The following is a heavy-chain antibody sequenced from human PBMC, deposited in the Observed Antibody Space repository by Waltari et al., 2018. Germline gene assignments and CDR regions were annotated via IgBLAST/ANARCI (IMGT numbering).Heavy chain of an antibody. D-gene: IGHD3-10*01. Sequence: QLQLQESGPGLVTPSETLSLTCTVSGGSISSSSYYWGWIRQPPGKGLEWIGSIYYIGSTYYNPSLKSRVTISVDTSKNQFSLKLSSVTAADTAVYYCARQEGHYYGPWGQGTLVTVSS. CDR3: ARQEGHYYGP. V-gene: IGHV4-39*01. CDR2: IYYIGST. CDR1: GGSISSSSYY. J-gene: IGHJ4*02.